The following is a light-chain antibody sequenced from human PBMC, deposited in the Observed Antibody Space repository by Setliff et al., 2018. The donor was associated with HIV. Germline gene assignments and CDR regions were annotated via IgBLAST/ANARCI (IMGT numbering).Light chain of an antibody. CDR1: SSDIGSYGY. Sequence: QSALTQPASVSGSPGQSITISCTGTSSDIGSYGYISWYQQHPGKAPKLMIYEVSNRSSGVSNRFSGSKSGITASLTISGLQADDEADYYCSSYTSADTYVFGSGTKVTVL. V-gene: IGLV2-14*01. J-gene: IGLJ1*01. CDR3: SSYTSADTYV. CDR2: EVS.